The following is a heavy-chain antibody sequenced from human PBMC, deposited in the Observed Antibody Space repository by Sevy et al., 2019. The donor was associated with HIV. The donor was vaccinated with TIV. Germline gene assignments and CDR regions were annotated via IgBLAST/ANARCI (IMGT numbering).Heavy chain of an antibody. D-gene: IGHD3-10*01. Sequence: GGSLRLSCAASGFTFTNYAMNWVRQAPGKGLEWVSGISDSGDTTHYAESVKGRFTISRDNSKNTVYLQMSSLRAEDTAIYYCAKLPSTVMFREKGCWGQRTRVTVSS. CDR2: ISDSGDTT. V-gene: IGHV3-23*01. CDR1: GFTFTNYA. J-gene: IGHJ4*02. CDR3: AKLPSTVMFREKGC.